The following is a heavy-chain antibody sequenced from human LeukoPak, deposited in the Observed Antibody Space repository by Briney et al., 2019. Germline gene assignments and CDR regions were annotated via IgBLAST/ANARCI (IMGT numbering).Heavy chain of an antibody. J-gene: IGHJ4*02. D-gene: IGHD3-16*01. CDR1: GFTFSSYA. CDR3: AKLAEISGGFRVYYFDY. CDR2: ISGSGGST. Sequence: GESLRLACAASGFTFSSYAMSWVRQAPGKGLEWVSAISGSGGSTYYADSVKGRFTISRDNSKNTLYLQMNSLRAEDTAVYYCAKLAEISGGFRVYYFDYWGQGTLVTVSS. V-gene: IGHV3-23*01.